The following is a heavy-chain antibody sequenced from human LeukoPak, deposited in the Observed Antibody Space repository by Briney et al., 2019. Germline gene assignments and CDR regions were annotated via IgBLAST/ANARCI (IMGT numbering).Heavy chain of an antibody. D-gene: IGHD3-22*01. CDR3: ARDGGGSSGYYWGLGY. CDR1: GFTFSSHS. CDR2: ISSSSTI. J-gene: IGHJ4*02. V-gene: IGHV3-48*01. Sequence: PGGSLRLSCAASGFTFSSHSMNWVRQAPGKGLEWVSHISSSSTIYYADSVKGRFTISRDNAKNSLYLQMNSLRAEDTAVYYCARDGGGSSGYYWGLGYWGQGTLVTVSS.